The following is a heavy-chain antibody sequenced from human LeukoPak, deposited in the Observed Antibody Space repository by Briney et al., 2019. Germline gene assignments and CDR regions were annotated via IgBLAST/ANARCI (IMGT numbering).Heavy chain of an antibody. CDR3: ARESHYGGLGY. J-gene: IGHJ4*02. D-gene: IGHD4-23*01. Sequence: SETLSPTCTVSGGSISSSSYYWGWIRQPPGKGLEWIGSIYYSGSTYYNPSLKSRVTISVDTSKNQFSLKLSSVTAADTAVYYCARESHYGGLGYWGQGTLVTVSS. V-gene: IGHV4-39*07. CDR2: IYYSGST. CDR1: GGSISSSSYY.